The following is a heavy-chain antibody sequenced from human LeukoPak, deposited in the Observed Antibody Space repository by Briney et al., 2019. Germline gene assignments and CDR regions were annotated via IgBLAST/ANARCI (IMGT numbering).Heavy chain of an antibody. CDR3: ARDNRGGHYYDSSGWGIYY. Sequence: GSLRLSCAASGFTFSTYRMSWVRQPPGKGLEWIGRIYYSGSTYYNPSLKSRVTISVDTSKNQFSLKLSSVTAADTAVYYCARDNRGGHYYDSSGWGIYYWGQGTLFTVSS. CDR1: GFTFSTYR. J-gene: IGHJ4*02. V-gene: IGHV4-38-2*02. CDR2: IYYSGST. D-gene: IGHD3-22*01.